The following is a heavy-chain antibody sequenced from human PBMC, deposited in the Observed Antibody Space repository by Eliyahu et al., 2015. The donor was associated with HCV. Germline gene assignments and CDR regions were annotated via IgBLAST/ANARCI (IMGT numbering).Heavy chain of an antibody. Sequence: GGLVQPGGSLRLSCAASGFSISSYWMSWVRQAPGKGLEWVANIKQDGSEKYYVDSVKGRFTISRDNAKNSLYLQMNSLRAEDTAVYYCARDLVAPYNHYGMDVWGQGTTVTVSS. J-gene: IGHJ6*02. D-gene: IGHD3-9*01. CDR3: ARDLVAPYNHYGMDV. CDR1: GFSISSYW. V-gene: IGHV3-7*01. CDR2: IKQDGSEK.